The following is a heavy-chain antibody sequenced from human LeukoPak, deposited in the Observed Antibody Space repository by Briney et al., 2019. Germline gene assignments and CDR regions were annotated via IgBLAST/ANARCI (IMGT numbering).Heavy chain of an antibody. CDR2: ISDNGDDT. CDR3: AKGYYGNYVAVDY. CDR1: GFTFSSYA. V-gene: IGHV3-23*01. Sequence: GGSLRLSCAASGFTFSSYAMIWVRRAPGKGLDWVSSISDNGDDTYYADPVKGRFTISRDKSTNTLYLQMNSLRADDTAVYYCAKGYYGNYVAVDYWGQGTLVTVSS. D-gene: IGHD4-11*01. J-gene: IGHJ4*02.